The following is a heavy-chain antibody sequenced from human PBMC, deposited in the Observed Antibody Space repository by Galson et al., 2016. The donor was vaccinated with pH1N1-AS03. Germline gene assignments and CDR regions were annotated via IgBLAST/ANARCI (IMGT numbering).Heavy chain of an antibody. CDR2: IYYTGST. CDR3: ARYTYESAAGGYFFDY. J-gene: IGHJ4*01. CDR1: GDSISNYNYY. Sequence: LSLTCSVSGDSISNYNYYWGWIRQSPGRGLEWIGTIYYTGSTYYNPSLKSRLTMSFGTSKNQFSLRVNSVTAADTAVYYCARYTYESAAGGYFFDYWGHGTLVTVSS. V-gene: IGHV4-39*07. D-gene: IGHD5-18*01.